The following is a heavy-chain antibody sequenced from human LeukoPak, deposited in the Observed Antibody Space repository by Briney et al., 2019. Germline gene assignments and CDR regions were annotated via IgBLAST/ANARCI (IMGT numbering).Heavy chain of an antibody. V-gene: IGHV1-18*01. J-gene: IGHJ4*02. CDR3: ARGPGGILTGYYDY. D-gene: IGHD3-9*01. Sequence: ASVKVSCKASGYTFTNYGFSWVRQAPGQGLEWMGWISAYNGNTNYAQKLQGRVTLTTDTSTSTAYMDLRSLRSDDTVVYYCARGPGGILTGYYDYWGQGTLVTVSS. CDR1: GYTFTNYG. CDR2: ISAYNGNT.